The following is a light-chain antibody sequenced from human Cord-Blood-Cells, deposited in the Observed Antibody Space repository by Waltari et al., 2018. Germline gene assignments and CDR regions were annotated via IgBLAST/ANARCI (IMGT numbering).Light chain of an antibody. Sequence: EIVLTQSPGPLSLSPGERATLSCRASQSVSSSYLVWYRQKPGQAPRLLIYGASSRATGIPDRFSVSGSGTDFTLTISRLEPEDFAVYYCQQYGSSPMYTFGQGTKLEIK. V-gene: IGKV3-20*01. J-gene: IGKJ2*01. CDR1: QSVSSSY. CDR3: QQYGSSPMYT. CDR2: GAS.